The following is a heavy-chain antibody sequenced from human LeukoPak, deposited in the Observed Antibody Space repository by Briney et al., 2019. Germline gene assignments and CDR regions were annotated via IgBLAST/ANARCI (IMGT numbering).Heavy chain of an antibody. CDR3: ARASGGQWLDRKYFQH. D-gene: IGHD6-19*01. CDR1: GGSISSYY. Sequence: SETLSLTCTVSGGSISSYYWSWIRQPAGKGLEWIGRIYTSGSTNYNPSLKSRVTMSVDTSKNQFSLKLSSVTAADTAVYYCARASGGQWLDRKYFQHWGQGTLVTVSS. J-gene: IGHJ1*01. CDR2: IYTSGST. V-gene: IGHV4-4*07.